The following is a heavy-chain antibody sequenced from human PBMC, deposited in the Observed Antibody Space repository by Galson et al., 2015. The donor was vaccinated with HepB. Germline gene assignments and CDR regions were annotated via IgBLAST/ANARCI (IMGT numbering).Heavy chain of an antibody. CDR1: GFTFSSYG. Sequence: SLRLSCAASGFTFSSYGMHWVRQAPGKGLEWVAVISYDGSNKYYADSVKGRFTISRDNSKNTPYLQMNSLRAEDTAVYYCAKGVFDPEAYCGGDCYSNFDYWGQGTLVTVSS. CDR2: ISYDGSNK. V-gene: IGHV3-30*18. J-gene: IGHJ4*02. CDR3: AKGVFDPEAYCGGDCYSNFDY. D-gene: IGHD2-21*02.